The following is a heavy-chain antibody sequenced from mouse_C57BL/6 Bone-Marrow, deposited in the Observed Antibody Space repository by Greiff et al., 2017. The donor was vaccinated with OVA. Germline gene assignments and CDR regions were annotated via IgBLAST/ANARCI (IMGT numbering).Heavy chain of an antibody. Sequence: VKLVESGAELARPGASVKLSCKASGYTFTSYGISWVKQRTGQGLEWIGEIYPRSGNTYYNEKFKGKATLTADKSSSTAYMELRSLTSEDSAVYFCAAYYAKRGDYWGQGTSVTVPS. CDR1: GYTFTSYG. V-gene: IGHV1-81*01. J-gene: IGHJ4*01. CDR3: AAYYAKRGDY. CDR2: IYPRSGNT. D-gene: IGHD2-10*01.